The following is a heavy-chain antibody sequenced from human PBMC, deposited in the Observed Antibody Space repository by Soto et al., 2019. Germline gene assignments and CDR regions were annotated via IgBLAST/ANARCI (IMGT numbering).Heavy chain of an antibody. CDR3: ARIDYGSGSDYHFDY. J-gene: IGHJ4*02. V-gene: IGHV4-4*02. CDR1: SGSISSSYW. D-gene: IGHD3-10*01. CDR2: IHHSGDT. Sequence: QVQLQESGPGRVTPSGTLSVTCAVSSGSISSSYWWRWVRQPPGERLEWIGEIHHSGDTNYNPSLESRVTISVDKSKNQFSLRLSSVTAADTAVYYCARIDYGSGSDYHFDYWGQGTLVTVSS.